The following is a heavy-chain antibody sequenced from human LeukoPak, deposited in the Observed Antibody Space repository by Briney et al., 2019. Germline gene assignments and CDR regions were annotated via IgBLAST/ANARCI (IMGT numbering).Heavy chain of an antibody. CDR2: IYYSGST. CDR1: GGSISSSSYY. Sequence: SETLSLTCTVSGGSISSSSYYWGWIRQPPGKGLEWIGSIYYSGSTYYNPSLKSRVTISVDTSKNQFSLKLSSVTAADTAVYYCARGLPRYDYVWGSYRSPATAPYFDYWGQGTLVTVSS. D-gene: IGHD3-16*02. J-gene: IGHJ4*02. CDR3: ARGLPRYDYVWGSYRSPATAPYFDY. V-gene: IGHV4-39*01.